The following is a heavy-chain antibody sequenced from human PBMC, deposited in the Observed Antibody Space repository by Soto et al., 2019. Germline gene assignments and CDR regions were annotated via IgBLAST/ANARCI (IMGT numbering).Heavy chain of an antibody. CDR3: ARGGVGASTNYYYYYGMDV. V-gene: IGHV4-59*01. Sequence: PSETLSLTCTVSGGSISSYYWSWIRQPPGKGLEWIGYIYYSGSTNYNPSLKSRVTISVDTSKNQFSLKLSSVTAADTAVYYCARGGVGASTNYYYYYGMDVWGQGTTVTVSS. CDR2: IYYSGST. J-gene: IGHJ6*02. D-gene: IGHD1-26*01. CDR1: GGSISSYY.